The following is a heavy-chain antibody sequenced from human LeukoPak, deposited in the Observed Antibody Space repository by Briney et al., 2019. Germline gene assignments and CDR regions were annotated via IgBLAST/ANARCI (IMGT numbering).Heavy chain of an antibody. CDR3: ARADHYSDNWYWDS. CDR1: GFSLSSYW. J-gene: IGHJ4*02. Sequence: PGGSLRLSCVASGFSLSSYWMRWVRQPPGKGRGWVSRMNSDGSSTNYAESVKGRFTISRDNAKTTLYLHMNSLRPEDTAVYYCARADHYSDNWYWDSWGQGALVTVSS. CDR2: MNSDGSST. V-gene: IGHV3-74*01. D-gene: IGHD6-13*01.